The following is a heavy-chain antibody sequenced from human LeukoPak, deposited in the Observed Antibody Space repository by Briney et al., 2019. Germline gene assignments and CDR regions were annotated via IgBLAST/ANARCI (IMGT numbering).Heavy chain of an antibody. CDR3: ARLRSSYTSHFDY. CDR2: IYPGDSDT. V-gene: IGHV5-51*01. J-gene: IGHJ4*02. Sequence: GESLKISCKGSEYSFTNYWIGWVRQMPGKGLEWMGIIYPGDSDTRHSPSFQGQVTISADKSISTAYLQWSSLKASDTALYYCARLRSSYTSHFDYWGQGTLVTVSS. D-gene: IGHD3-16*02. CDR1: EYSFTNYW.